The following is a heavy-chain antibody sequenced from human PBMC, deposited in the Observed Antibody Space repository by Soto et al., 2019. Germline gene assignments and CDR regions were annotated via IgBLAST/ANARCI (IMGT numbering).Heavy chain of an antibody. D-gene: IGHD5-12*01. J-gene: IGHJ5*02. V-gene: IGHV3-30*18. CDR3: AKDRGLVATIKAGNWFDP. CDR2: ISYDGSNK. Sequence: SGGSLRPSCAASGFTFSSYGMHWVRQAPGKGLEWVAVISYDGSNKYYADSVKGRFTISRDNSKNTLYLQMNSLRAEDTAVYYCAKDRGLVATIKAGNWFDPWGQGTLVTVSS. CDR1: GFTFSSYG.